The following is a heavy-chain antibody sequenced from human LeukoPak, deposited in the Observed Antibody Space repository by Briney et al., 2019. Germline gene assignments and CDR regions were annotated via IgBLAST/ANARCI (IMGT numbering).Heavy chain of an antibody. D-gene: IGHD6-13*01. CDR3: AREEEAAALDP. CDR1: GFTFSSYA. V-gene: IGHV3-21*01. Sequence: GGSLRLSCAASGFTFSSYAMSWVRQAPGKGLERVSSISSSSSYIYYADSVKGRFTISRDNAKNSLYLQMNSLRAEDTAVYYCAREEEAAALDPWGQGTLVTVSS. CDR2: ISSSSSYI. J-gene: IGHJ5*02.